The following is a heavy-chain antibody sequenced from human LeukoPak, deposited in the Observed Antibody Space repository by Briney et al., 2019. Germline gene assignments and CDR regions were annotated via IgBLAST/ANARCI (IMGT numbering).Heavy chain of an antibody. Sequence: PSGTLSLTCAVSGDSITTNSWWSWVRQSPGKGLEWIGEIHDSGSTNYRSSLKSRVTVYLDKSKNQFSLRLISVTAADTAIYYCARRGGYYSFGSGSHFASWGQGTLVTVSS. J-gene: IGHJ4*02. CDR1: GDSITTNSW. D-gene: IGHD3-10*01. V-gene: IGHV4-4*02. CDR2: IHDSGST. CDR3: ARRGGYYSFGSGSHFAS.